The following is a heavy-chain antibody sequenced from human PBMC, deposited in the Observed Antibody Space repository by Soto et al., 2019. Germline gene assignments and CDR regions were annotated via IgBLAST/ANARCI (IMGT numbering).Heavy chain of an antibody. V-gene: IGHV3-11*05. CDR2: ISSSSSYT. CDR3: ARGYCSSTSCYEPPFDY. CDR1: GFTFSDYY. J-gene: IGHJ4*02. D-gene: IGHD2-2*01. Sequence: GGSLRLSCAASGFTFSDYYMSWIRQAPGKGLEWVSYISSSSSYTNYADSVKGRFTISRDNAKNSLYLQMNSLRAEDTAVYYCARGYCSSTSCYEPPFDYWGQGTLVTVSS.